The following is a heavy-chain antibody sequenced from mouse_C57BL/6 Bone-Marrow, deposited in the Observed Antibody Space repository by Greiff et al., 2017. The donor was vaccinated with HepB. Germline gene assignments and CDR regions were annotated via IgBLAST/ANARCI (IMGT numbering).Heavy chain of an antibody. CDR2: ISNGGGRT. CDR1: GFTFSDYY. CDR3: ARQGTTVVYFDV. D-gene: IGHD1-1*01. Sequence: DVKLVESGGGLVQPGGSLKLSCAASGFTFSDYYMYWVRQTPEKRLEWVAYISNGGGRTYYPDTVKGRITISTDNATNTLYLQLSRLTSEDSAMDYCARQGTTVVYFDVWGTGTTVTVSS. V-gene: IGHV5-12*01. J-gene: IGHJ1*03.